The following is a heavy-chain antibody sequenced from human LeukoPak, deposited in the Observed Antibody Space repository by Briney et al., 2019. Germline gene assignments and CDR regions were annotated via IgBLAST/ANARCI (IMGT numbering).Heavy chain of an antibody. CDR1: GFTVSSNY. D-gene: IGHD3-16*01. V-gene: IGHV3-66*01. J-gene: IGHJ4*02. Sequence: GGSLRLSCVASGFTVSSNYMSWVRQAPGKGLEWVSVIYSGGSIYYADSVKGRFTISRDNSKNTLYLQMNSLRAEDTAVYYCARGGSYADYWGQGTLVTVSS. CDR3: ARGGSYADY. CDR2: IYSGGSI.